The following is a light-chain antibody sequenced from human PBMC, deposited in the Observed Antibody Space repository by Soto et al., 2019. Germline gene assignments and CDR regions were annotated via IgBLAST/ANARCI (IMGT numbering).Light chain of an antibody. J-gene: IGKJ1*01. V-gene: IGKV3-20*01. CDR1: HSVSSNY. CDR2: DAS. CDR3: QQYGISPM. Sequence: EIVLTQTPGTLSLSPGERATLSCRSSHSVSSNYLAWYQQKPGQAPRLHIYDASSRATGIPDRCSGSGSGTDFTVPISRLEPVAFGVYYCQQYGISPMFGQGTKVEIK.